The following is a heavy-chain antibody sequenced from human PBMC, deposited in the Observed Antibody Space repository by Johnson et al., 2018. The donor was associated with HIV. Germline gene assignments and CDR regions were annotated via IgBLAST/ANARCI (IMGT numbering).Heavy chain of an antibody. D-gene: IGHD3-9*01. V-gene: IGHV3-7*04. Sequence: VQLVESGGDVVRPGGSLRLSCAVSGFTFSSYWMTWVRQAPGKGLEWVANIKQDGSEKYNVDSVKGRFIISRDNAKNSLYLQMNSLRAEDTAVYYCARAVDILAGPDALDIWGQGTMVTVAS. CDR1: GFTFSSYW. CDR3: ARAVDILAGPDALDI. CDR2: IKQDGSEK. J-gene: IGHJ3*02.